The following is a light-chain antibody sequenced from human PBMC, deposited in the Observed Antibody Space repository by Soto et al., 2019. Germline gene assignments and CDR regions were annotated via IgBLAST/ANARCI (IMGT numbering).Light chain of an antibody. Sequence: EIVMTQSPATLSVSPGERATLSCRASQSVSSNLSWYQQKPGHPPRLLIYGASTRATGIPARFSGSGSGTEFTLTISSLQSEDFAVYYCQQYNNWPRTFGQGNKVEIK. CDR2: GAS. CDR3: QQYNNWPRT. V-gene: IGKV3-15*01. CDR1: QSVSSN. J-gene: IGKJ1*01.